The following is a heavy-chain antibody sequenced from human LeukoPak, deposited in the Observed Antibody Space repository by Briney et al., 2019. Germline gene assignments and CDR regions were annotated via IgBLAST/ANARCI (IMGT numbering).Heavy chain of an antibody. Sequence: GGSLRLSCAASGFTFSSYGMHWVRQAPGKGLEWVAVIWYDGSNKYYADSVKGRFTISRDNAKNSLYLQMNSLRAEDTAVYYCARDSGIAAAGRIKPFDYWGQGPLLTVSS. V-gene: IGHV3-33*01. D-gene: IGHD6-13*01. CDR3: ARDSGIAAAGRIKPFDY. J-gene: IGHJ4*02. CDR1: GFTFSSYG. CDR2: IWYDGSNK.